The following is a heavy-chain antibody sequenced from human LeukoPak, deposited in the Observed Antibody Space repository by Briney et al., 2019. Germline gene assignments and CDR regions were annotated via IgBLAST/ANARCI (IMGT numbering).Heavy chain of an antibody. CDR1: GFTFTSYA. D-gene: IGHD6-19*01. Sequence: PGRSLRFSCAASGFTFTSYAMHWVRQAPGKGLDWVAVISYDGSNKYYADSVKGRFTISRDNSKNTLYLQMNSLRAEDTAVYYCAREPQYYFGYWGQGTLVTVSS. J-gene: IGHJ4*02. V-gene: IGHV3-30-3*01. CDR2: ISYDGSNK. CDR3: AREPQYYFGY.